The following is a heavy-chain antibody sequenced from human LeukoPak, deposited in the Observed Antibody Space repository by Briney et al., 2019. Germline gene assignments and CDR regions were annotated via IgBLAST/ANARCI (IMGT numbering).Heavy chain of an antibody. D-gene: IGHD2-15*01. J-gene: IGHJ4*02. Sequence: GGSLRLSCAASGFTFSTYSMNWVRQAPGKGLEWVSYISRIITIISYADSVKGRFTISRDNAKNSLYLQMDSLRPDDTAVYYCARDGGSGYEIDYWGQGTLVTVSS. CDR1: GFTFSTYS. CDR2: ISRIITII. CDR3: ARDGGSGYEIDY. V-gene: IGHV3-48*01.